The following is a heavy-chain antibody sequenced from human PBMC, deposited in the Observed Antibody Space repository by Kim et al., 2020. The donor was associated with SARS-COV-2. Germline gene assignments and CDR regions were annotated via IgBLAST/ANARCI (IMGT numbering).Heavy chain of an antibody. CDR2: ITYDARNE. D-gene: IGHD2-21*02. Sequence: GGSLRLSCAASGFTFSHYAIHWVRQAPGKGLEWVAFITYDARNEYYADSVKGRFTISRDNSKNTLYLQMNSLRAEDTAMYYCARDRGAMGDWFDYWGQGTLVTLSP. CDR1: GFTFSHYA. CDR3: ARDRGAMGDWFDY. J-gene: IGHJ4*02. V-gene: IGHV3-30*04.